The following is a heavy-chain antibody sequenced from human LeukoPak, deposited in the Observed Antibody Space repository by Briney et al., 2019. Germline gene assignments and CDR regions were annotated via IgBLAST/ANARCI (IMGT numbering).Heavy chain of an antibody. CDR1: GGSISSYY. D-gene: IGHD5-12*01. CDR3: ARARRYSGYEYFDY. V-gene: IGHV4-59*12. CDR2: IYHSGST. J-gene: IGHJ4*02. Sequence: SETLSLTCIVSGGSISSYYWSWIRQPPGKGLEWIGYIYHSGSTYYNPSLKSRVTISVDRSKNQFSLKLSSVTAADTAVYYCARARRYSGYEYFDYWGQGTLVTVSS.